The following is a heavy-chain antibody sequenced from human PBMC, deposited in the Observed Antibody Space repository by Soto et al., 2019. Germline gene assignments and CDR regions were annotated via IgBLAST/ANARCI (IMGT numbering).Heavy chain of an antibody. Sequence: PVKVSCKASGGTFSSSAISWVRQAPGQGLEWMGGIIPIFGTANYAQKFQGRVTITADESKSIAYLQMNSLKPEDTSVYYCTRGDMALNDDWGQGTLVTVSS. CDR3: TRGDMALNDD. V-gene: IGHV1-69*13. CDR1: GGTFSSSA. J-gene: IGHJ4*02. CDR2: IIPIFGTA. D-gene: IGHD2-15*01.